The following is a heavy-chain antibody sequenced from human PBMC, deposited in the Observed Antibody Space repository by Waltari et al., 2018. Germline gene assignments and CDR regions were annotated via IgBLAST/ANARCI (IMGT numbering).Heavy chain of an antibody. CDR1: GFTFSSYS. J-gene: IGHJ4*02. CDR3: ARGQQLVDFDY. Sequence: EVQLVESGGGLVKPGGSLRLSCAASGFTFSSYSMNWVRPAPGKGPEWVSSISSSSSYIYYADSVKGRFTISRDNAKNSLYLQMNSLRAEDTAVYYCARGQQLVDFDYWGQGTLVTVSS. V-gene: IGHV3-21*01. CDR2: ISSSSSYI. D-gene: IGHD6-13*01.